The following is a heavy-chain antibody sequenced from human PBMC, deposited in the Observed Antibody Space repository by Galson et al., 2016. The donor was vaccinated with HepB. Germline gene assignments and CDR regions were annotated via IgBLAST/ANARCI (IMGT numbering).Heavy chain of an antibody. CDR1: GFSFSDYY. Sequence: SLRLSCAASGFSFSDYYMNWIRQAPGKGLEWVSYISSSGSADKYADSVQGRFTISRDNAKNSMYLQMNSLRVEDTAVYYCARDRSNSAGPYYGLDVWGEGTTVTVSS. J-gene: IGHJ6*04. CDR3: ARDRSNSAGPYYGLDV. D-gene: IGHD4-23*01. V-gene: IGHV3-11*01. CDR2: ISSSGSAD.